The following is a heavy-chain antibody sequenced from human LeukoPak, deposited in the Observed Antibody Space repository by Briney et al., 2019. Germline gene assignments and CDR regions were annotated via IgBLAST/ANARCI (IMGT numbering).Heavy chain of an antibody. J-gene: IGHJ4*02. D-gene: IGHD2-2*01. Sequence: GRSLRLSCAASGFTFSRYAMTWVRQAPGKGLEWVSAISDSGGSTYYADSVEGRFTISRDNSKNTLYLQMNSLRAEDTAVYYCAKSRGSSCYGPIDYWGQETLVTVSS. CDR1: GFTFSRYA. V-gene: IGHV3-23*01. CDR3: AKSRGSSCYGPIDY. CDR2: ISDSGGST.